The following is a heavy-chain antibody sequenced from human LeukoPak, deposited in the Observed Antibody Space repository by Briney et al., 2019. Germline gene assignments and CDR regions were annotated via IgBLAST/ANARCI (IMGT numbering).Heavy chain of an antibody. J-gene: IGHJ4*02. CDR2: VSDDGTRQ. D-gene: IGHD1-26*01. CDR3: ARDITGSYSVDY. CDR1: GFIFSSYG. Sequence: PGGSLRLSCAASGFIFSSYGMYWVRQSPGKGLEWVAYVSDDGTRQYYADSVKGRLTISRDNSKNTLNLQMNSLRVEDTAVYYCARDITGSYSVDYWSQGTLVTVSS. V-gene: IGHV3-30*03.